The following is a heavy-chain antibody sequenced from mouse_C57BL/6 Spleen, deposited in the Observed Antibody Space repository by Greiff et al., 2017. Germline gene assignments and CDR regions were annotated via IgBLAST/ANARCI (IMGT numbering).Heavy chain of an antibody. D-gene: IGHD1-1*01. V-gene: IGHV1-80*01. Sequence: VQLKQSGAELVKPGASVKISCTASGYAFSSYWMNWVQQGPGKGLEWIGQIYPGDGDTNYNGKFKGKATLTADKSSSTAYMQLSSLTSEDPAVYFCARRLHYGSSYFDYWGQGTTLTVSS. CDR1: GYAFSSYW. J-gene: IGHJ2*01. CDR2: IYPGDGDT. CDR3: ARRLHYGSSYFDY.